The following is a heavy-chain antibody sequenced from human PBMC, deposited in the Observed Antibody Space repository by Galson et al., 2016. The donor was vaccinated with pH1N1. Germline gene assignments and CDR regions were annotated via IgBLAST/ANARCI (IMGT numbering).Heavy chain of an antibody. D-gene: IGHD3-10*01. V-gene: IGHV1-69*06. J-gene: IGHJ4*02. CDR3: ARAEYYYGSGSYDF. CDR1: GRIFNANA. CDR2: ISPIFGTT. Sequence: SVKVSCKASGRIFNANAISWVRQAPGQGLEWMGGISPIFGTTKYAQKFQGRVTITADKSTTTVHMEFSSLTSEDTAVYYCARAEYYYGSGSYDFWGQGTLVTVSS.